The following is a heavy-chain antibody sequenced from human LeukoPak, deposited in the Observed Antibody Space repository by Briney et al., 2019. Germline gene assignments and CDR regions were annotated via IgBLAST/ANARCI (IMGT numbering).Heavy chain of an antibody. V-gene: IGHV3-64D*09. CDR1: GFTFSSYA. CDR3: VKVGAYNWNDGPFDY. CDR2: ISSNGGST. D-gene: IGHD1-1*01. Sequence: GSLRLSCSASGFTFSSYAMHWVRQAPGKGLEYVSAISSNGGSTYYADSVKGRFTISRDNSKNTLYLQMSSLRAEDTAVYYCVKVGAYNWNDGPFDYWGQGTLVTVSS. J-gene: IGHJ4*02.